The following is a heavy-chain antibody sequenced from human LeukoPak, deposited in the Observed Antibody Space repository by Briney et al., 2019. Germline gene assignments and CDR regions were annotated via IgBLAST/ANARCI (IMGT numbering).Heavy chain of an antibody. CDR3: ARAPNDYSNAFDI. D-gene: IGHD4-11*01. CDR2: IYYSGST. Sequence: SETLSLTCTVSGGSISSSSYYWGWIRQPPGKGLEWIGSIYYSGSTYYNPSLKSRVTISVDTSKNQFSLKLSSVTAADTAVYYCARAPNDYSNAFDIWGQGTMVTVSS. J-gene: IGHJ3*02. V-gene: IGHV4-39*01. CDR1: GGSISSSSYY.